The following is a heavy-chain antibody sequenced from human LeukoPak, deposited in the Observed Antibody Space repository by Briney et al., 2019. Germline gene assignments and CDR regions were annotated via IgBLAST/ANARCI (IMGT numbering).Heavy chain of an antibody. CDR2: IYYSGST. CDR1: GGSISSGGYS. CDR3: ARENYYDSSGDDY. J-gene: IGHJ4*02. D-gene: IGHD3-22*01. V-gene: IGHV4-31*03. Sequence: SETLSLTCTVSGGSISSGGYSWSWIRQHPGKGLEWIGYIYYSGSTYYNPSLKSRVTISVDTSKNQFSLKLSSVTAADTAVYYCARENYYDSSGDDYWGQGTLVTVSS.